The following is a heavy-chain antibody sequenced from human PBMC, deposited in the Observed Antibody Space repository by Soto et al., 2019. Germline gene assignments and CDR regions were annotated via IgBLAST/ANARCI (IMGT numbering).Heavy chain of an antibody. CDR3: ATRTVGWYFDL. V-gene: IGHV3-23*01. CDR1: GFTFSSYA. CDR2: ISGSGGST. Sequence: EVQLLESGGGLVQPGGSLRLSCAASGFTFSSYAMNWVRQAPGKGLEWVSVISGSGGSTYYADAVKGRFTISRDNSKNTRYVPMNVLGAEDTAVYYCATRTVGWYFDLWGRGTLVTVSS. D-gene: IGHD4-17*01. J-gene: IGHJ2*01.